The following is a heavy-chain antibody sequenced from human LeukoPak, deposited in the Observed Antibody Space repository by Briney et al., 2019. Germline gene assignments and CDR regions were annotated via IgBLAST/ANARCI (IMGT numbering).Heavy chain of an antibody. D-gene: IGHD1-7*01. V-gene: IGHV4-39*01. CDR3: ARRSSMSDAFFDY. J-gene: IGHJ4*02. CDR1: GGSISSSSYY. Sequence: SETLSLTCTVSGGSISSSSYYWGWIRQPPGKGLGWIGSIYYSGSTYYNPSLKSRVTISVDTSKNQFSLKLSSVTAADTAVYYCARRSSMSDAFFDYWGQGTLVTVSS. CDR2: IYYSGST.